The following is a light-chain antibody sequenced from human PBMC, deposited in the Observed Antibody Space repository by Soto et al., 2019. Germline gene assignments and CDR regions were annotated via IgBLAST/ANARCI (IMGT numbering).Light chain of an antibody. CDR3: QQYDSSPSWT. CDR1: QSISNNF. V-gene: IGKV3-20*01. J-gene: IGKJ1*01. Sequence: TQSPSTLSASVGDRVTITCRASQSISNNFLAWYQHRPGQAPRLLIYGPSTRATGIPDRFSGSGSGTDFTLTISRLEPEDFAVYYCQQYDSSPSWTFGQGTKVEIK. CDR2: GPS.